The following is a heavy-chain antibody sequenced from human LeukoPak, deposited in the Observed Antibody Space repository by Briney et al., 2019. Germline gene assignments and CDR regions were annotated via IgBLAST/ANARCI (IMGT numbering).Heavy chain of an antibody. CDR2: IIPIFGTA. CDR3: ARELRWLPPMEDY. J-gene: IGHJ4*02. Sequence: SVKVSCKASGGTFSSYAISWVRQAPGQGLEWMGGIIPIFGTANYAQKFQGRVTMTRDTSISTAYMELSRLRSDDTAVYYCARELRWLPPMEDYWGQGTLVTVSS. V-gene: IGHV1-69*05. D-gene: IGHD5-24*01. CDR1: GGTFSSYA.